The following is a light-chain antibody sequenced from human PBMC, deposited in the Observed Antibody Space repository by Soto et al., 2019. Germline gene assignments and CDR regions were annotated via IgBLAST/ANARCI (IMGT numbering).Light chain of an antibody. CDR2: EGT. Sequence: QSALTQPASVSGSPGQSITISCSGTTSDVGGYNLVSWYQQHTAKAPKLLIYEGTQRPSGVSSRFSGSKSGNTASLTIFELQAEDEADYYYCSYASSSSYVFGAGTKVTVL. CDR1: TSDVGGYNL. V-gene: IGLV2-23*01. CDR3: CSYASSSSYV. J-gene: IGLJ1*01.